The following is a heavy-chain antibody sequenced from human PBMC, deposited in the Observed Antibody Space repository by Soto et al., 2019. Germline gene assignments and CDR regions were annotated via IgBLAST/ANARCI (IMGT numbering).Heavy chain of an antibody. Sequence: GGSLRLSCAASGFPFSSYSMNWVRQAPGKGLEWVSSISSSSSYIYYADSVKGRFTISRDNAKNSLYLQMNSLRAEDTAVYYCARSLLGYCSGGSCYGLNYFDYWGQGTLVTVSS. V-gene: IGHV3-21*01. J-gene: IGHJ4*02. D-gene: IGHD2-15*01. CDR3: ARSLLGYCSGGSCYGLNYFDY. CDR2: ISSSSSYI. CDR1: GFPFSSYS.